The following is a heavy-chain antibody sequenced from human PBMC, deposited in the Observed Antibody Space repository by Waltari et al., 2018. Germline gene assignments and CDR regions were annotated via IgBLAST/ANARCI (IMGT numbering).Heavy chain of an antibody. Sequence: QVQLQESGPGLVKPSETLSLTCTVSGCSISSSYWSWIRQPPGKGLEWIGYIYYSGSTNYNPSLKSRVTISVDRSKNQFSLKLTSVTAADTAVYYCARTCCGNSYWGQGTLVTVSS. D-gene: IGHD2-21*01. CDR1: GCSISSSY. V-gene: IGHV4-59*01. CDR2: IYYSGST. J-gene: IGHJ4*02. CDR3: ARTCCGNSY.